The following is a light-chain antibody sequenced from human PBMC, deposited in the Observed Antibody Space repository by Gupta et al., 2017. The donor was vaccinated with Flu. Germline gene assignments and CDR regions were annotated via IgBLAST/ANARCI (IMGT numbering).Light chain of an antibody. CDR1: SSDVGGYNY. Sequence: QSALTQPASVSGSPGQSITISCTGTSSDVGGYNYVSWYQQYPGKAPKLIIYEVSNRPSGVSDRFSGSKSVNTASLTISGLQAEDEAEYYCTSFSSSSIVFGGGTKLTVL. CDR3: TSFSSSSIV. J-gene: IGLJ2*01. CDR2: EVS. V-gene: IGLV2-14*01.